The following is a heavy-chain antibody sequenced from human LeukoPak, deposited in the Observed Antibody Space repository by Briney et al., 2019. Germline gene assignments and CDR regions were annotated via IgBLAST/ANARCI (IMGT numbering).Heavy chain of an antibody. CDR2: ISGDGGST. Sequence: QPGGSLRLSCAASGFTFDDYAMHWVRPAPGKGLEWVSLISGDGGSTYYADSVKGRFNISRDNSKNSLYLQMNSLRTEDTALYYCAKDMWRFGELDYDYWGQGTLVTVSS. CDR3: AKDMWRFGELDYDY. CDR1: GFTFDDYA. D-gene: IGHD3-10*01. V-gene: IGHV3-43*02. J-gene: IGHJ4*02.